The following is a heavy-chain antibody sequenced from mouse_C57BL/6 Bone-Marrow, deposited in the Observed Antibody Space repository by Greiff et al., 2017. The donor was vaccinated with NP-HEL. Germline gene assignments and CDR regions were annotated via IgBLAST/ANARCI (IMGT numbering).Heavy chain of an antibody. Sequence: EVMLVESGGGLVQPKGSSKLSCAASGFSFNTYAMNWVRQAPGKGLEWVARIRSKSNNYATYYADSVKDRFTISRDDSESMLYLQMNNLKTEDTAMYYWYYYGRDFDYWGQGTTLTVSS. V-gene: IGHV10-1*01. CDR2: IRSKSNNYAT. J-gene: IGHJ2*01. D-gene: IGHD1-1*01. CDR3: YYYGRDFDY. CDR1: GFSFNTYA.